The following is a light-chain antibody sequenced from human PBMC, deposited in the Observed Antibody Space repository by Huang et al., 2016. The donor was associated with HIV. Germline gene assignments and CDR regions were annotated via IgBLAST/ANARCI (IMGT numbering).Light chain of an antibody. V-gene: IGKV3-15*01. CDR3: QQYNNWPPLT. CDR1: QNVNTD. J-gene: IGKJ4*01. Sequence: EVVITQSPAILSVSPGESATLPCRASQNVNTDLAWYKHNPGPAPRRLIYGDSTRATGIPARLSGNGSGTEFTLTISSLQSEDFAIYYCQQYNNWPPLTFGGGTKVEIK. CDR2: GDS.